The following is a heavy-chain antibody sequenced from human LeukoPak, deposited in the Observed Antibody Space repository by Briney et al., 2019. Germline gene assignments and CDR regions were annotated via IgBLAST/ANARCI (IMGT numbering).Heavy chain of an antibody. CDR1: GFTFSSYW. CDR3: SSGGYCNSTSCYGEN. D-gene: IGHD2-2*01. J-gene: IGHJ4*02. CDR2: IKQDGSEK. Sequence: GGSLRLSRAASGFTFSSYWMSWVRQAPGKGLEWGANIKQDGSEKYYVDSVKGRFTISRDNAKNSLYLQMNSLRAEDTAVYYCSSGGYCNSTSCYGENWGQGTLVTVSS. V-gene: IGHV3-7*01.